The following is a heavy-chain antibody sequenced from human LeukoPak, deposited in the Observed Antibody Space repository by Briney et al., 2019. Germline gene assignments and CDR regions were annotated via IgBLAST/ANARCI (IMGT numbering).Heavy chain of an antibody. Sequence: SHTLSLTCAVYGVSFSGYYWSWVRQPPGKGLEWIWEINHSGSTNYNPSLKSRVTILVDTSKNQFSLKLSSVTAADTAVYYCARATVTTWWGNAFDIWGQGTMVTVSS. CDR1: GVSFSGYY. J-gene: IGHJ3*02. V-gene: IGHV4-34*01. CDR2: INHSGST. CDR3: ARATVTTWWGNAFDI. D-gene: IGHD4-17*01.